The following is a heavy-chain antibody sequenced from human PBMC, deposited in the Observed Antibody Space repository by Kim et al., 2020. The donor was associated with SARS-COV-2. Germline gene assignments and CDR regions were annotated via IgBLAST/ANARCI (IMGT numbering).Heavy chain of an antibody. J-gene: IGHJ5*02. V-gene: IGHV4-34*01. D-gene: IGHD6-13*01. CDR2: INHSGST. CDR1: GGSFSGYY. Sequence: SETLSLTCAVYGGSFSGYYWSWIRQPPGKGLEWIGEINHSGSTNYNPSLKSRVTISVDTSKNQFSLKLSSVTAADTAGYYCSGGLYSSSWYGTHNWFDP. CDR3: SGGLYSSSWYGTHNWFDP.